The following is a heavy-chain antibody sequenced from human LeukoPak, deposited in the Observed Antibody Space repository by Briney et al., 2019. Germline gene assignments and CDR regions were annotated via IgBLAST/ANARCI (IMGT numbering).Heavy chain of an antibody. CDR1: LFTFSSYA. CDR3: AKDRWRRSSGEFDY. D-gene: IGHD6-6*01. V-gene: IGHV3-23*01. Sequence: GGSLRLSCAASLFTFSSYAMSWLRQAPGDGLEWVSAVTGSGGSTYYADSVKGRFTISRDDSKNTLYLQMNSLRAEDTAVYYCAKDRWRRSSGEFDYWGQGTLVTVSS. J-gene: IGHJ4*02. CDR2: VTGSGGST.